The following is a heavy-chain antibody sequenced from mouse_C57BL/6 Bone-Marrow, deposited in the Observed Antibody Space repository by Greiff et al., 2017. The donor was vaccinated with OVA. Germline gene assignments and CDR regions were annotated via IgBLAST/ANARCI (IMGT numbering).Heavy chain of an antibody. CDR3: ARAGYRGPCAY. Sequence: VQLQQSGAELVKPGASVKLSCTASGFNIKDYYMHWVKQRTEQGLEWIGRIDPEDGATKSDPKFQGKATITADTYSRTAYLHLISLTSEDTAVYYCARAGYRGPCAYWGQGTLVTVSA. D-gene: IGHD2-2*01. CDR1: GFNIKDYY. CDR2: IDPEDGAT. J-gene: IGHJ3*01. V-gene: IGHV14-2*01.